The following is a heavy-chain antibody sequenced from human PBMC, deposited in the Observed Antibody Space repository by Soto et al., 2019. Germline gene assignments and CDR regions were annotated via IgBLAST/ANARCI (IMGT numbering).Heavy chain of an antibody. J-gene: IGHJ4*02. Sequence: ASVKVSCKASGGTFSSYTISWVRQAPGQGLEWMGWISAYNGNTNYAQKLQGRVTMTTDTSTSTAYMELRSLRSDDTAVYYCAREGAYYDFWSAPPQYYFDYWGQGTLVTVSS. CDR2: ISAYNGNT. CDR3: AREGAYYDFWSAPPQYYFDY. V-gene: IGHV1-18*01. D-gene: IGHD3-3*01. CDR1: GGTFSSYT.